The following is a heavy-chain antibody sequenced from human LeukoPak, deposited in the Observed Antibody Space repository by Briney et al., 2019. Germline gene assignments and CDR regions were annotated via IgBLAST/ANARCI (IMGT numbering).Heavy chain of an antibody. J-gene: IGHJ6*02. CDR2: IWFDRTTE. CDR3: ARDTYYYNSTAFYHYYYGMDV. CDR1: GFTFSSYA. D-gene: IGHD3-22*01. Sequence: PGGSLRLSCQTSGFTFSSYAMHWVRQAPGKGLEWVAVIWFDRTTEYYADSVRGRFTISRDNSRSTLYLQMNTLRVDDTAVYYCARDTYYYNSTAFYHYYYGMDVWGQGTTVTVSS. V-gene: IGHV3-33*01.